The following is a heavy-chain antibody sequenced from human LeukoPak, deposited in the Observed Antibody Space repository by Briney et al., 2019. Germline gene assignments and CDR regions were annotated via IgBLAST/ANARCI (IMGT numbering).Heavy chain of an antibody. J-gene: IGHJ4*02. CDR1: GASFISGDQY. Sequence: NPSETLSLTCSVFGASFISGDQYWNWIRQSPGKGLEWIGSIHPSGRLYNYPSLESRVTMSIDTSKNQFSLNLNSVTAADTAVYFCSRGLDSRKLGYWGQGTLVTVSS. D-gene: IGHD3-22*01. V-gene: IGHV4-31*03. CDR3: SRGLDSRKLGY. CDR2: IHPSGRL.